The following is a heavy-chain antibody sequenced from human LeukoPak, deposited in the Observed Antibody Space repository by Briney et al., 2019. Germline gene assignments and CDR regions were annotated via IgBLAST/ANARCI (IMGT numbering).Heavy chain of an antibody. CDR2: LYPSGST. CDR1: GGSIKGYH. J-gene: IGHJ4*02. Sequence: SETLSLTCTVSGGSIKGYHWSWIRQPPGKGLEWIGLLYPSGSTNYNPSLKSRVTISVDTSRTQFSLKLSSMTAADTAVYYCAGGHYPLEYWGQGTLVTVSS. D-gene: IGHD1-26*01. CDR3: AGGHYPLEY. V-gene: IGHV4-59*01.